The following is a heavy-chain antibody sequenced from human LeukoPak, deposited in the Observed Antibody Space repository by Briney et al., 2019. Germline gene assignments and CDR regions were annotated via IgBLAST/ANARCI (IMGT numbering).Heavy chain of an antibody. J-gene: IGHJ4*02. CDR2: IIPIFGTA. CDR3: ATQLLWFGNRFDY. CDR1: GGTFSSYA. V-gene: IGHV1-69*13. D-gene: IGHD3-10*01. Sequence: EASVKVSCKASGGTFSSYAISWVRQAPGQGLEWMGGIIPIFGTANYAQKFQGRVTITADESTSTAYMELSSLRSEDTAVYYCATQLLWFGNRFDYWGQGTLVTVSS.